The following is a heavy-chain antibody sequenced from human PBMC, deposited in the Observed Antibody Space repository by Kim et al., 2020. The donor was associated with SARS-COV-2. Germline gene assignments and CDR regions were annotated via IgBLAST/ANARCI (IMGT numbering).Heavy chain of an antibody. CDR1: GGSFSGYY. CDR2: INHSGST. D-gene: IGHD3-22*01. V-gene: IGHV4-34*01. J-gene: IGHJ2*01. Sequence: SETLSLTCAVYGGSFSGYYWSWIRQPPGKGLEWIGEINHSGSTNYNPSLKSRVTISVDTSKNQFSLKLSSVTAADTAVYYCARGRRITMIVVVIRGWYFDLWGRGTLVTVSS. CDR3: ARGRRITMIVVVIRGWYFDL.